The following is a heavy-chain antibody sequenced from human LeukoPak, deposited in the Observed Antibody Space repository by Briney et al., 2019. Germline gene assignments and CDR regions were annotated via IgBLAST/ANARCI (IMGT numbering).Heavy chain of an antibody. CDR2: ISYDGSNK. CDR3: ARSIVVVPAALQVGSRLPWDYYYYGMDV. Sequence: GGSLRLSCAASGFTVSSNYMSWVRQAPGKGLEWVAVISYDGSNKYYADSVKGRFTISRDNSKNTLYLQMNSLRAEDTAVYYCARSIVVVPAALQVGSRLPWDYYYYGMDVWGQGTTVTVSS. CDR1: GFTVSSNY. V-gene: IGHV3-30-3*01. D-gene: IGHD2-2*01. J-gene: IGHJ6*02.